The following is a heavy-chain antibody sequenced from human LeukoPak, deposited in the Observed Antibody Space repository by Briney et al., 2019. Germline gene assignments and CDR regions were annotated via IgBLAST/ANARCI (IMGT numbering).Heavy chain of an antibody. Sequence: GGSLRLSCAASGSTFSTFAMIWVRQPPGKGLEWVSSIFPSGGEIHYADSVRGRFTISRDNSKSTLSLQMNSLRAEDTAIYYCARTLHPPNLNWYFDYWGQGILVTVSS. CDR1: GSTFSTFA. CDR2: IFPSGGEI. CDR3: ARTLHPPNLNWYFDY. V-gene: IGHV3-23*01. J-gene: IGHJ4*02. D-gene: IGHD1-1*01.